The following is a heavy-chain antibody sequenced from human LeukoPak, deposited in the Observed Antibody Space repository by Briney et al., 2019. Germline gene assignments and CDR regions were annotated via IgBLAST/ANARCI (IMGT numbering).Heavy chain of an antibody. V-gene: IGHV3-7*01. J-gene: IGHJ4*02. CDR3: ASSVYCSGGSCYGDYYFDY. CDR1: GFTFSSYW. CDR2: IKQDGSEK. Sequence: GGSLRLSCAASGFTFSSYWMSWVRQAPGKGLEWVANIKQDGSEKYYVDSVKGRFTISRDNAKNSLYLQMNSLRAEDTAVYYCASSVYCSGGSCYGDYYFDYWGQGTLVTVSS. D-gene: IGHD2-15*01.